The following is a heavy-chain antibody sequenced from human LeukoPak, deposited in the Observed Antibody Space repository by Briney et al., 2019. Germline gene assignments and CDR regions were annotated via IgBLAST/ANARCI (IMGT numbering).Heavy chain of an antibody. V-gene: IGHV4-59*12. D-gene: IGHD3-22*01. CDR1: GGSISSYY. CDR2: IYYSGST. J-gene: IGHJ4*02. Sequence: SETLSLTCTVSGGSISSYYWSWIRQPPGKGLEWIGYIYYSGSTNYNPSLKSRVTISVDTSKNQFSLKLSSVTAADTAVYYCARGPTYYYDSSGYYPLGFDYWGQGTLVTVSS. CDR3: ARGPTYYYDSSGYYPLGFDY.